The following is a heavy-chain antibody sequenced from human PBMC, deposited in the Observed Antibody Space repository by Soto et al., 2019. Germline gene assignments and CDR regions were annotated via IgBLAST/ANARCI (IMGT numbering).Heavy chain of an antibody. CDR3: ARGTIVARQHLDY. Sequence: GSLRLSCAASGFTFSSYAMHWARQDPGKGLEWVTVISIRGGDEYYAESVRGRFTISRDDSKNTLYLQMDSLRVEDTAVYYCARGTIVARQHLDYWGQGTLVTVSS. J-gene: IGHJ4*02. CDR1: GFTFSSYA. D-gene: IGHD6-6*01. V-gene: IGHV3-30*03. CDR2: ISIRGGDE.